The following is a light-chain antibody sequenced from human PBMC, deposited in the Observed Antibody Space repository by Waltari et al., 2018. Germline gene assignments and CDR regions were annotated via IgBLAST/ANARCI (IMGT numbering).Light chain of an antibody. V-gene: IGLV4-69*01. J-gene: IGLJ3*02. CDR2: VNSDGSH. CDR1: RAHSSTI. CDR3: QTGGHGTWV. Sequence: QPVLTHSPSASASPAAPVRLTCPLSRAHSSTILAWHQQQPEKGPRYLMKVNSDGSHSKGDEIPDRFSGSSSGAERYLTISSLQSEDEADYYCQTGGHGTWVFGGGTKLTVL.